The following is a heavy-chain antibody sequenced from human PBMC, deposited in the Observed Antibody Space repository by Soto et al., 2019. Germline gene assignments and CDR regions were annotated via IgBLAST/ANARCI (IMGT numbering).Heavy chain of an antibody. D-gene: IGHD6-19*01. CDR1: GDSVSSNSAA. V-gene: IGHV6-1*01. CDR2: TYYRSKWYN. J-gene: IGHJ4*02. Sequence: PSQTLSLTCAISGDSVSSNSAAWNWIRQSPSRGLEWLGRTYYRSKWYNDYAVSVKSRITINPGTSKNQFSLQLNSVTPEDTAVYYCARDSWGSGWSGGFYYFDYWGQGTLVTVSS. CDR3: ARDSWGSGWSGGFYYFDY.